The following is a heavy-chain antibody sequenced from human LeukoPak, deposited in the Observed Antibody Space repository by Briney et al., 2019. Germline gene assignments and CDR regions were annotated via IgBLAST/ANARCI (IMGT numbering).Heavy chain of an antibody. V-gene: IGHV3-43*02. J-gene: IGHJ3*02. D-gene: IGHD1-26*01. Sequence: GGSLRLSCAASGFTFDDYAMHWVRQAPGKGLEWVSPISGDGGSRFTISRDNSKNSLYLQMNSLRTEDTALYYCAKFQTGARDAFDIWGQGTMVTVSS. CDR3: AKFQTGARDAFDI. CDR1: GFTFDDYA. CDR2: ISGDGG.